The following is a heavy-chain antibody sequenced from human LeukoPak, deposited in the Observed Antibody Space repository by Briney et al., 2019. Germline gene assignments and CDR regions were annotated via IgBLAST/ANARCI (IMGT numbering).Heavy chain of an antibody. V-gene: IGHV3-7*01. Sequence: GGSLRLSCAASGFTFSSYWMSWVRQAPGKGLEWVANIKQDGSEKYYVDSVKGRFTISRDNAKNSLYLQMNSLRAEDTAVYYCARGLEVATPGGYFDYWGQGTLVTVSS. CDR2: IKQDGSEK. D-gene: IGHD5-12*01. CDR1: GFTFSSYW. CDR3: ARGLEVATPGGYFDY. J-gene: IGHJ4*02.